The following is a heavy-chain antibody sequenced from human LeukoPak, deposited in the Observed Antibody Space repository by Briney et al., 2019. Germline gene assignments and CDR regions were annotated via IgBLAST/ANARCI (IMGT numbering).Heavy chain of an antibody. J-gene: IGHJ4*02. V-gene: IGHV1-8*03. CDR1: GYTFTSYD. D-gene: IGHD6-19*01. CDR3: ARPGSSGSPFDY. CDR2: MNPNSGNT. Sequence: GASVKVSCKASGYTFTSYDINWVRQATGQGLEWMGWMNPNSGNTGYAQKFQGRVTITTDESTSTAYMELSSLRSEDTAVYYCARPGSSGSPFDYWGQGTLVTVSS.